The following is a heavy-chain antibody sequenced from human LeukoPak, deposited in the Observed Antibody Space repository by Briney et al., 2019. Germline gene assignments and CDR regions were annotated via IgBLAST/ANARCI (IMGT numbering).Heavy chain of an antibody. CDR2: ISSSSYI. J-gene: IGHJ4*02. D-gene: IGHD3-9*01. Sequence: GGSLRLSCAASGFTFSSYSMNWVRQAPGKGLEWVSSISSSSYIYYADSVKGRFTISRDNAKNSLYLQMNSLRAEDTAVYYCAREGDWLNFDYWGQGTLVTVSS. CDR1: GFTFSSYS. CDR3: AREGDWLNFDY. V-gene: IGHV3-21*01.